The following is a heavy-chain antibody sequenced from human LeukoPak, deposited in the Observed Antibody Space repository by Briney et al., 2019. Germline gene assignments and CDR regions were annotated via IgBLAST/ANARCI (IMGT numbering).Heavy chain of an antibody. D-gene: IGHD3-3*01. Sequence: GGSLRLSCAASGFTFSSFGMHWVRQAPGKGLEWVAVISYDGSDKYYADSVKGRFTISRDNSKTTLWLQMNSLRAEDTAEYYCASELLVYDFWSGYDTTRAMDVWGQGTTVTVSS. CDR2: ISYDGSDK. CDR3: ASELLVYDFWSGYDTTRAMDV. CDR1: GFTFSSFG. V-gene: IGHV3-30*03. J-gene: IGHJ6*02.